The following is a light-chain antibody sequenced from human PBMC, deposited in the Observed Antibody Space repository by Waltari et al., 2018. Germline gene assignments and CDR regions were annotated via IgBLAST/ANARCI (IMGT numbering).Light chain of an antibody. J-gene: IGKJ2*01. CDR1: QSVGTY. V-gene: IGKV3-11*01. CDR3: QQQSNWTPPT. CDR2: DAS. Sequence: EIVLTQSPATLSLSPGETATLSCRASQSVGTYLAWYQQKPGQAPRLLIYDASNRATGIPARFRGSGSSAAYTTTISSLEAADFAVYYCQQQSNWTPPTFGQGARVEVK.